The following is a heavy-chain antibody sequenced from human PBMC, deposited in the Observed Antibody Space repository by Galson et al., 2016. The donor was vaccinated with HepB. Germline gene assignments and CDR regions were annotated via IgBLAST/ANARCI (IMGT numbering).Heavy chain of an antibody. CDR3: ARDDGLNGSGWDLFHY. J-gene: IGHJ4*02. CDR1: GFIFSHYG. V-gene: IGHV3-33*01. CDR2: IYYDGSQT. Sequence: SLRLSCAASGFIFSHYGMHWVRQAPGKGLEWVAMIYYDGSQTYYVESVKGRFTISRDNSKNTLFLQLNSLRVDDTAVYYCARDDGLNGSGWDLFHYWGQGTLVTVSP. D-gene: IGHD6-19*01.